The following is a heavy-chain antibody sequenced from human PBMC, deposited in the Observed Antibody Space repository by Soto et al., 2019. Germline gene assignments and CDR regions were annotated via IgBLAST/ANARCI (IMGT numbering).Heavy chain of an antibody. CDR2: ISYDGSNK. Sequence: PGGSLRLSCAASGFTFISYGMHWVRQAPGKGLEWVAVISYDGSNKYYADSVKGRFTISRDNSKNTLYLQMNSLRAEDTAVYYCAKRGHSSGYYQPFDYWGQGTLVTVS. CDR3: AKRGHSSGYYQPFDY. CDR1: GFTFISYG. V-gene: IGHV3-30*18. D-gene: IGHD3-22*01. J-gene: IGHJ4*02.